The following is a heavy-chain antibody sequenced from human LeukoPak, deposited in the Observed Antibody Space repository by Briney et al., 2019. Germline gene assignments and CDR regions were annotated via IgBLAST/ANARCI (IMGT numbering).Heavy chain of an antibody. CDR2: FDPEDGET. D-gene: IGHD5-12*01. Sequence: ASVKVSCKVSGYTLTELSMHWVRQAPGKGLQWMGGFDPEDGETIYAQKFQGRVTMTEDTSTDTAYMELSSLRSEDTAVYYCATEYVRGYDLPYYFDYWGQGTLVTVSS. J-gene: IGHJ4*02. V-gene: IGHV1-24*01. CDR3: ATEYVRGYDLPYYFDY. CDR1: GYTLTELS.